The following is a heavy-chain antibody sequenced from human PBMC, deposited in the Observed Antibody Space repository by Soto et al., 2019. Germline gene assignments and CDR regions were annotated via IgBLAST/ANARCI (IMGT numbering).Heavy chain of an antibody. CDR3: ARSGPYCPVGTCYFLMSRAVDY. CDR2: INHSGST. J-gene: IGHJ4*02. D-gene: IGHD2-15*01. CDR1: GGSLSDYY. V-gene: IGHV4-34*01. Sequence: SETLSLTCAVYGGSLSDYYWSWIRRPPGKGLEWIGEINHSGSTNYNPSLKSRVTISVDTSKNQFSLKLSSVTAADTAVYYCARSGPYCPVGTCYFLMSRAVDYWGQGTLVTVSS.